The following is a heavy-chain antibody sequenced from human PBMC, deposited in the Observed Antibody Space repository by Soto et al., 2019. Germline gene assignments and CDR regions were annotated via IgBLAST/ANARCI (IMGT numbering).Heavy chain of an antibody. Sequence: SETLSLTCTGSCGSISRYYWSWIRQPPGKGLEWIGYLYNTGSTIYNPSLKSRVTISVDTSKNQFSLKLNSVTAADTAVYYCARDLWGYCGTDCYPLDVWGQGTTVTVS. D-gene: IGHD2-21*02. CDR3: ARDLWGYCGTDCYPLDV. V-gene: IGHV4-59*01. CDR2: LYNTGST. CDR1: CGSISRYY. J-gene: IGHJ6*02.